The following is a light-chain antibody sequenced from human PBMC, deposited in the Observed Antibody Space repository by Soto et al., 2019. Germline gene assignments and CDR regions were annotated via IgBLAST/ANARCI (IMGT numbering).Light chain of an antibody. Sequence: IVMTQSPSTLSVSPGERSTLSCRAMQSISSNLAWYQQKPGQAPRLLMYGASSRATGIPDRFSGSGSGTDFTLTISRLEPEDFAVYYCQQYGSSPPGITFGQGTKVDIK. CDR2: GAS. J-gene: IGKJ1*01. CDR1: QSISSN. CDR3: QQYGSSPPGIT. V-gene: IGKV3-20*01.